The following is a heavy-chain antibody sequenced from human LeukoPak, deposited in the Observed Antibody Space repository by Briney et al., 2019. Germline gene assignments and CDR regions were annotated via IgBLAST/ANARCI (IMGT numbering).Heavy chain of an antibody. D-gene: IGHD2-2*01. J-gene: IGHJ4*02. Sequence: SETLSLTCTVSGYSITSGYNWAWIRQPPGKVLEWIGSIYHSGSAYYNPSLKSRVTISVDTSKNQFSLKLSSVTAADTAIYLCATLRGSSSAVLDNWGQGTLVTVSS. CDR1: GYSITSGYN. CDR3: ATLRGSSSAVLDN. V-gene: IGHV4-38-2*02. CDR2: IYHSGSA.